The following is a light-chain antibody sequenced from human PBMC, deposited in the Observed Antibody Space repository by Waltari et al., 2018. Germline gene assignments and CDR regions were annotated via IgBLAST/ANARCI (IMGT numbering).Light chain of an antibody. V-gene: IGLV2-14*03. CDR2: DVS. CDR3: SSYTRSSTWV. Sequence: QSALTQPAPVSGFPGQSIPIPSPGTSLDVGGYNFVSWNQQHPGKAPKLMSYDVSNRPSGVSNRFSGSKSGNTASLTISGLQAEDEADYYCSSYTRSSTWVFGGGTKLTVL. CDR1: SLDVGGYNF. J-gene: IGLJ3*02.